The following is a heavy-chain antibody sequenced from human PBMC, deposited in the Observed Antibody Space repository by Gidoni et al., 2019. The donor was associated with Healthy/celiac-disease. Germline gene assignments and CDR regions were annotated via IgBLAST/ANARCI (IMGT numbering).Heavy chain of an antibody. J-gene: IGHJ4*02. Sequence: EVQLLESGGGLVQPGGSLGLSCAASGFPFSSYAMSWVRQAPGKGLEWVSASSGSGGSTYYADSVKGRFTISRDNSKNTLYLQMNSLRAEDTAVYYCAKGASGGDYYFDYWGQGTLVTVSS. CDR2: SSGSGGST. CDR3: AKGASGGDYYFDY. CDR1: GFPFSSYA. V-gene: IGHV3-23*01. D-gene: IGHD2-21*01.